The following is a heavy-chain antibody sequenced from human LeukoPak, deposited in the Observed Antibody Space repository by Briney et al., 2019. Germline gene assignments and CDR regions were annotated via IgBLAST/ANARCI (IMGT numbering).Heavy chain of an antibody. CDR1: RFTFSSYA. V-gene: IGHV3-23*01. CDR2: ISGSGGST. J-gene: IGHJ6*02. Sequence: GGSLRLSCAASRFTFSSYAMSWVRQAPGKGLEWVSVISGSGGSTYYADSVKGRFTISRDNSNNTLYLQMNSLRAEDTAVYYCAKVWNWNDVYYGMDVWGQGTTVTVSS. D-gene: IGHD1-1*01. CDR3: AKVWNWNDVYYGMDV.